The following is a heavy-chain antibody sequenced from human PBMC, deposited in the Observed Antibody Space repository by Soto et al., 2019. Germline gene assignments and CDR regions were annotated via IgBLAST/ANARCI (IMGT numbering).Heavy chain of an antibody. Sequence: PSETLSLTCAVYGGSFSGYYWSWIRQPPGKGLEWIGRIFSSGSTSFNPSLESRVAMSVDTSKNHFSLNLSSVTAADMAVYYCAREGSYSAYNFAHGIQLWSFDFWGQGALVTVSS. CDR1: GGSFSGYY. D-gene: IGHD5-12*01. CDR3: AREGSYSAYNFAHGIQLWSFDF. J-gene: IGHJ4*02. CDR2: IFSSGST. V-gene: IGHV4-4*07.